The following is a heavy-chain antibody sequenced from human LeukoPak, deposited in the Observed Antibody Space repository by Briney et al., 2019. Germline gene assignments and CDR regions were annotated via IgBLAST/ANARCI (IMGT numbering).Heavy chain of an antibody. D-gene: IGHD3-16*01. CDR3: ARRFFGAYDYYFDP. CDR2: IYYSGST. Sequence: SETLSLTCTVSGGSINSYYWSWIRQPPGKGLEWIGHIYYSGSTNYNPSLMSRVTISVDKSKNQFSLKLRSVTAADTAVYYCARRFFGAYDYYFDPWGQGTLVTVSS. J-gene: IGHJ5*02. V-gene: IGHV4-59*08. CDR1: GGSINSYY.